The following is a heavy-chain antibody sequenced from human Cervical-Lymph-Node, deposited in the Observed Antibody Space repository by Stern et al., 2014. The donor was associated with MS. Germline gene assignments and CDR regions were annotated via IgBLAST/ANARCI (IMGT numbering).Heavy chain of an antibody. CDR2: INPSGGST. D-gene: IGHD3-22*01. CDR1: GYTFTSYY. V-gene: IGHV1-46*01. CDR3: ARTYYDSSGYQGENYFDY. Sequence: VQLGESGAEVKKPGASVKVSCKASGYTFTSYYMHWVRQATGQGLELMGIINPSGGSTSYAQKFQGRVTMTRDTSTSTVYMELSSLRSEDTAVYYCARTYYDSSGYQGENYFDYWGQGTLVTVSS. J-gene: IGHJ4*02.